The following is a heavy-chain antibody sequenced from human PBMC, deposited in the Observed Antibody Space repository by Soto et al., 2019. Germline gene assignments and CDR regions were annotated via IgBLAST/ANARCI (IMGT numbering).Heavy chain of an antibody. Sequence: RGESLKISCKGSGYIFTNDWIAWVRQMPGKGLEWMGIIYPGDSDIRYSPSFQGQVIISADKSISTAYLQWGSLKASDTAMYYCARPLHDYGNYYFEYWGQGTLFTVPS. CDR1: GYIFTNDW. CDR2: IYPGDSDI. V-gene: IGHV5-51*01. D-gene: IGHD4-4*01. CDR3: ARPLHDYGNYYFEY. J-gene: IGHJ4*02.